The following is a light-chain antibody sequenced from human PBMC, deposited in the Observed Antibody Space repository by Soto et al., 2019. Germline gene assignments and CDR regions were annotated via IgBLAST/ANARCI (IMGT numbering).Light chain of an antibody. CDR3: QQYGSSPRT. Sequence: EIVLTQSPGTLSLSPGERATLSCRASQSVSSSYLAWYQQKPGQAPRLLINGVSSRATGIPDRFSGSGSGTDFTLTISRLEPEDFAVYYCQQYGSSPRTFGQGTKVEMK. CDR2: GVS. J-gene: IGKJ1*01. CDR1: QSVSSSY. V-gene: IGKV3-20*01.